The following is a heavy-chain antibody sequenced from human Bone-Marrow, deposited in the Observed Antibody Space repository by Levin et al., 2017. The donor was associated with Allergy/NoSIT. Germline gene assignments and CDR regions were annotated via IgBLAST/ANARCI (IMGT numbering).Heavy chain of an antibody. CDR1: GGSISSSSYY. J-gene: IGHJ4*02. CDR2: IYYSGST. D-gene: IGHD3-3*01. CDR3: ARPSLHETNGTIFGVVTV. V-gene: IGHV4-39*01. Sequence: SQTLSLTCTVSGGSISSSSYYWGWIRQPPGKGLEWIGSIYYSGSTYYNPSLKSRVTISVDTSKNQFSLKLSSVTAADTAVYYCARPSLHETNGTIFGVVTVWGQGTLVTVSS.